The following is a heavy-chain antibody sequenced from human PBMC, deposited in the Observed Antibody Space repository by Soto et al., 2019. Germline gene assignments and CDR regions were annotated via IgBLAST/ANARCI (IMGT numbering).Heavy chain of an antibody. CDR1: SGSFSGYY. CDR2: LHQGLSI. Sequence: QVQLQQWGAGLLKPSETLSLTCAVYSGSFSGYYWSWIRQPPGKGLEWIGELHQGLSIIYNPSLESRVTISGDSSKNQFSLKLRSVTAADTAVYYCARHGGYYFDYWGQGTLVTVSS. J-gene: IGHJ4*02. V-gene: IGHV4-34*01. CDR3: ARHGGYYFDY. D-gene: IGHD3-16*01.